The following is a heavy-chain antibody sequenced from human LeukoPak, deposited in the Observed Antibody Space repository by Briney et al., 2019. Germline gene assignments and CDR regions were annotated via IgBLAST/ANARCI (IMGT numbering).Heavy chain of an antibody. CDR2: ISESGSNT. J-gene: IGHJ4*02. CDR3: AMIKRDF. CDR1: GFTFTNYA. Sequence: GGSLRLSCAASGFTFTNYAMSWVRQAPGKGLEWVSAISESGSNTYYADSVKGRFTISRDNSKYTLYLQMNSLRAEDMAVYYCAMIKRDFWGQGTLVTVSS. D-gene: IGHD3-22*01. V-gene: IGHV3-23*01.